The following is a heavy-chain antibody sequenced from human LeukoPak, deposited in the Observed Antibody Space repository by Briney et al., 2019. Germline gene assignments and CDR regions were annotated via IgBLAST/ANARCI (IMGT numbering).Heavy chain of an antibody. D-gene: IGHD6-6*01. J-gene: IGHJ4*02. CDR2: IYTSGST. CDR1: GGSISSGSYY. Sequence: SETLSLTCTVSGGSISSGSYYWSWIRQPAGKGLEWIGRIYTSGSTNYNPSLKSRVTISVDTSKNQFSLKLSSVTAADTAVYYCARMASSIAALGFDYWGQGTLVTVSS. CDR3: ARMASSIAALGFDY. V-gene: IGHV4-61*02.